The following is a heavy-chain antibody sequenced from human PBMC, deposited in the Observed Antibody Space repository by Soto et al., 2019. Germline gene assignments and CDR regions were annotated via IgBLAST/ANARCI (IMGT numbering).Heavy chain of an antibody. D-gene: IGHD2-15*01. J-gene: IGHJ4*02. CDR3: ATLGCCSGGSCYSTPYFDY. CDR1: GYTFTSYG. CDR2: ISAYNGNT. V-gene: IGHV1-18*04. Sequence: ASVKVSCKASGYTFTSYGISWVRQAPGQGLEWMGWISAYNGNTNYAQKLQGRVTMTTDTSTSTAYMELRSLRSDDTAVYYCATLGCCSGGSCYSTPYFDYWGQGTLVTVSS.